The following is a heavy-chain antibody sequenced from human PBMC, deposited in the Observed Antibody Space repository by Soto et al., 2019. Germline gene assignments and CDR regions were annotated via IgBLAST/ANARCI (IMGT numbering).Heavy chain of an antibody. V-gene: IGHV3-23*01. CDR3: AKAIRITHRLRFLNDFYYYYYMDV. Sequence: GGSLRLSCAASGFTFSSYAMSWVRQAPGKGLEWVSAISGSGGSTYYADSVKGRFTISRDNSKNTLYLQMNSLRAEDTAVYYCAKAIRITHRLRFLNDFYYYYYMDVWGKGTTVTVSS. D-gene: IGHD3-3*01. CDR2: ISGSGGST. CDR1: GFTFSSYA. J-gene: IGHJ6*03.